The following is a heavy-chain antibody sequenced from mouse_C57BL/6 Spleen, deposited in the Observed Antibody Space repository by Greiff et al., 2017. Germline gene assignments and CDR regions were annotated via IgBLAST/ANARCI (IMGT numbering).Heavy chain of an antibody. CDR1: GYAFSSTW. V-gene: IGHV1-82*01. J-gene: IGHJ1*03. CDR3: ARSYYCGSFYFGV. D-gene: IGHD1-1*01. CDR2: IYPGDGDT. Sequence: QVQLQQSGPELVKPGASVKLSCKASGYAFSSTWMNWVKQRPGKGLEWIGRIYPGDGDTNYNGKFKGKATLTADKSSSTAYMQLSSLTSEDAAVCFSARSYYCGSFYFGVWGTGTTVTVSS.